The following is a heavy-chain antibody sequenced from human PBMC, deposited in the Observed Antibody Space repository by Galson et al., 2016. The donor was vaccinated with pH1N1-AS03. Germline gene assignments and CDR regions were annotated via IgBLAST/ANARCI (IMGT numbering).Heavy chain of an antibody. CDR2: VDPEDGET. Sequence: SCKASGYVFSDYYIHWVRQAPGQGLEWMGLVDPEDGETIYAEKFRGRVTITADMSTDTAYMEVSSLRSEDTAVYYCATDRGESWGQGTLVTVSS. J-gene: IGHJ5*02. CDR1: GYVFSDYY. D-gene: IGHD3-10*01. V-gene: IGHV1-69-2*01. CDR3: ATDRGES.